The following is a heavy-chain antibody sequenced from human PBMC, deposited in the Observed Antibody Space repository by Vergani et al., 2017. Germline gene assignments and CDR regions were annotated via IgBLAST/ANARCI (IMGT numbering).Heavy chain of an antibody. CDR2: IYYSGST. D-gene: IGHD5-12*01. V-gene: IGHV4-59*01. CDR3: ARGGYGGYVPREYYFDY. J-gene: IGHJ4*02. CDR1: GGSISSYY. Sequence: QVQLQESGPGLVKPSETLSLTCTFSGGSISSYYWSWIRQPPGKGLEWIGYIYYSGSTNYNPSLKSRVTISVDTSKNQFSLKLSSVTAADTAVYYCARGGYGGYVPREYYFDYWGQGTLVTVSS.